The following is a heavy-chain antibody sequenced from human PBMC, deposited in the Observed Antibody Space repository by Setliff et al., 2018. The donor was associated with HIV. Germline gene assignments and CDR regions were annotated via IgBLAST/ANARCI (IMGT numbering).Heavy chain of an antibody. CDR2: ITGSGDST. Sequence: GGSLRLSCAASGFTFSSYAMTWVRQAPGKGLEWVSSITGSGDSTYYANSVKGRFTISRDSSKNTLSLQMSSLRAEDTALYYCATGGMAAAGPGGGHGPDVWGQGTTVTVSS. J-gene: IGHJ6*02. D-gene: IGHD6-13*01. CDR3: ATGGMAAAGPGGGHGPDV. V-gene: IGHV3-23*01. CDR1: GFTFSSYA.